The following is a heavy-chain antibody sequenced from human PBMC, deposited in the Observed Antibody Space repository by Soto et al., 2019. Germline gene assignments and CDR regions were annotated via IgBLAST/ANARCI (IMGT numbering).Heavy chain of an antibody. D-gene: IGHD3-10*01. V-gene: IGHV3-7*05. CDR3: TRDVSPGSSALYLGAFDI. CDR2: IKTDESQK. J-gene: IGHJ3*02. Sequence: EVQLVESGGGLVQPGGSLRLSCEASGFTFGSYWMTWVRQAPGKGLEWVANIKTDESQKSYLDAVRGRFTISRDNAKNSVYLQMNSLRVEDTALYYCTRDVSPGSSALYLGAFDIWGQGTMVTVSS. CDR1: GFTFGSYW.